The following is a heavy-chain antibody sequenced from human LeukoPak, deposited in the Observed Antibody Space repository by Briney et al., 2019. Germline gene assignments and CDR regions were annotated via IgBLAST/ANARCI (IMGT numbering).Heavy chain of an antibody. V-gene: IGHV1-58*01. Sequence: ASVKVSCKASGFTFTSSAVQWVRQARGQRLEWIGWIVVGSGNTNYAQKFQERVTITRDMSTSTAYMELSSLRSEDTAVYYCARAQAWDSSDPNWFDPWGQGTLVTVSS. CDR3: ARAQAWDSSDPNWFDP. D-gene: IGHD6-19*01. J-gene: IGHJ5*02. CDR2: IVVGSGNT. CDR1: GFTFTSSA.